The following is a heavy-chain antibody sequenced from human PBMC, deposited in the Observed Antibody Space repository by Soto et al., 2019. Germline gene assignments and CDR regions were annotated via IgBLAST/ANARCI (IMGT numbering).Heavy chain of an antibody. CDR3: EGESGENWSYEAY. CDR2: ISTTGNT. V-gene: IGHV4-4*07. CDR1: GDTITSFS. J-gene: IGHJ4*02. D-gene: IGHD1-7*01. Sequence: SETLSLTCTVSGDTITSFSWNWIRQSAGKGLEWIGRISTTGNTHYNPSLESRVTMSLDTSKNQFSLKLTSVTAADTGVYYCEGESGENWSYEAYWGQGTLVTVS.